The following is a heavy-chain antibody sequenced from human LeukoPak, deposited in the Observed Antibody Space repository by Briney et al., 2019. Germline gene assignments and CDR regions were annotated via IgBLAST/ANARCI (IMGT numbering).Heavy chain of an antibody. CDR1: GGSISSGSYY. Sequence: SQTLSLTCTVSGGSISSGSYYWSWIRQPAGKGMEWIGRIDTSGSTNYNPSRKSRVTISVDTSKNQFSLKLSSVTAADTAVYYCAREDYYDSSGYCYFWGQGTLVTVSS. J-gene: IGHJ4*02. CDR2: IDTSGST. CDR3: AREDYYDSSGYCYF. V-gene: IGHV4-61*02. D-gene: IGHD3-22*01.